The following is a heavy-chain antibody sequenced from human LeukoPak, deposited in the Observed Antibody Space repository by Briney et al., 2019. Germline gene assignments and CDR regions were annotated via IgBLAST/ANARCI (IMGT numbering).Heavy chain of an antibody. J-gene: IGHJ6*02. CDR2: ISYDGSQK. CDR1: GFTFSNFG. Sequence: PGGSLRLSCAASGFTFSNFGMHWVRQAPGKGLEWVAVISYDGSQKYYTDSARGRFTISRDDSENTLYLQMNSLRTEDTGVYYCAKDQATGTSYHHTMDVWGQGTTVTVSS. V-gene: IGHV3-30*18. D-gene: IGHD1-14*01. CDR3: AKDQATGTSYHHTMDV.